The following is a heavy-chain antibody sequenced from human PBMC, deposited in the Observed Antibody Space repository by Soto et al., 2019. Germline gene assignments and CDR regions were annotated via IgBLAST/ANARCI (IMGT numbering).Heavy chain of an antibody. V-gene: IGHV3-21*06. J-gene: IGHJ4*02. Sequence: PGGSLRLSCAASGFTFTRYSMNWVRQAPWKGLEWVSSISSTTNYIYYGDSMKGRFTISRDNAKNSLYLEMNSLRAEDTAVYYCARESEDLTSNFDYLGQGTLVTVSS. CDR3: ARESEDLTSNFDY. CDR2: ISSTTNYI. CDR1: GFTFTRYS.